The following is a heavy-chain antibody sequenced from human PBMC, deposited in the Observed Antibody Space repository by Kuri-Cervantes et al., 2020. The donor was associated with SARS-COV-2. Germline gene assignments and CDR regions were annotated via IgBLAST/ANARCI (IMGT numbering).Heavy chain of an antibody. Sequence: GGSLRLSCAVSGFTFSSYWMHWVRLVPGKGLVWVSRINTDGRSTKYADSVKGRFTISRDNSKNTLYVQMSSLRAEDTAVYYCVKDRPGSGSFAYWGQGTLVTVSS. D-gene: IGHD3-10*01. J-gene: IGHJ4*02. CDR3: VKDRPGSGSFAY. CDR2: INTDGRST. CDR1: GFTFSSYW. V-gene: IGHV3-74*03.